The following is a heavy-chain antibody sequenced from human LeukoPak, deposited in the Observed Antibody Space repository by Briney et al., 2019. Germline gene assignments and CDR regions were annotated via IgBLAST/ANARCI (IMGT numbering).Heavy chain of an antibody. CDR1: GGSFRGYY. CDR3: ARKGYQLLSTNWFDP. D-gene: IGHD2-2*01. CDR2: INHSGST. Sequence: KPSETLSLTCAVYGGSFRGYYWSWIRQPPGKGLEWIGEINHSGSTNYNPSLKSRVTISVDSSKNQFSLKLSSVTAADTAVYYCARKGYQLLSTNWFDPWGQGTLVTVSS. J-gene: IGHJ5*02. V-gene: IGHV4-34*01.